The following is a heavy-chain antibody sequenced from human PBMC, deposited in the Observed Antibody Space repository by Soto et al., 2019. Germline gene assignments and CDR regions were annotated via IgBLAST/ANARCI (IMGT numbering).Heavy chain of an antibody. CDR1: GFSLSTSGVG. CDR2: IYWNDDK. V-gene: IGHV2-5*01. CDR3: AHRGYDSSGYYYLGEY. J-gene: IGHJ4*02. D-gene: IGHD3-22*01. Sequence: QITLKESGPPLVKPTQTLTLTCTFSGFSLSTSGVGVGWIRQPPGKALEWLALIYWNDDKRYSPSLKSRLTITKDTSKNQVVLTMTTMDPVDTATYYCAHRGYDSSGYYYLGEYWGQGTLVTVSS.